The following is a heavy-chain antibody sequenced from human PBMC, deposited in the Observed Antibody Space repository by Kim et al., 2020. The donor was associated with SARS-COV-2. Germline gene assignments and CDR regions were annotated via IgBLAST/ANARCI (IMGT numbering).Heavy chain of an antibody. J-gene: IGHJ4*02. Sequence: TKYSQKFQGRVTITRDTSASTAYMELSSLRSEDTAVYYCARGAVVAATDYWGQGTLVTVSS. D-gene: IGHD2-15*01. CDR2: T. V-gene: IGHV1-3*01. CDR3: ARGAVVAATDY.